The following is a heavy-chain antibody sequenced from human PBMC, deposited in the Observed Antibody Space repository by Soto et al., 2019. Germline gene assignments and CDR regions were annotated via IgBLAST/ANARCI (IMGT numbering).Heavy chain of an antibody. CDR3: ARKDKSGYFNWFDP. V-gene: IGHV5-51*01. Sequence: ESLKISCRTSGYRFTSYWIAWVRQMPGKGLEWMGIIFPSDSDTRYSPSFQGQVTISADRSTSTVFLQWASLKASDTAVYFCARKDKSGYFNWFDPWGQGTLVTVSS. J-gene: IGHJ5*02. D-gene: IGHD3-22*01. CDR1: GYRFTSYW. CDR2: IFPSDSDT.